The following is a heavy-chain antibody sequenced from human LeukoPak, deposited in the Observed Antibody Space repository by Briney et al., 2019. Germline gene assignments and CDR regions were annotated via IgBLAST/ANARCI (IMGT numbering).Heavy chain of an antibody. CDR1: GGSISSYY. CDR2: IYYSGST. V-gene: IGHV4-59*01. Sequence: KTSETLSLTCTVSGGSISSYYWNWIRQPPGKGLEWIGYIYYSGSTNYNPSLKSRVTISVDTSKNQFSLKLSSVTAADTAVYYCARGTGNGDFWSGYSYYFDYWGQGTLVTVSS. D-gene: IGHD3-3*01. CDR3: ARGTGNGDFWSGYSYYFDY. J-gene: IGHJ4*02.